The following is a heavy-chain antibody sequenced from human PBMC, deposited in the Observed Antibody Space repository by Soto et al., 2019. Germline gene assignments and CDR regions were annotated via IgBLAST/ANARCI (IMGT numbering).Heavy chain of an antibody. V-gene: IGHV1-3*01. CDR3: AGPRGSYSGVSNFDY. D-gene: IGHD1-26*01. J-gene: IGHJ4*02. Sequence: ASVKVSCKASGYTFTSYAMHWVRQAPGQRLEWMGWINAGNGNTKYSQKIQGRVTITRDTSASTAYMELSSLRYEDTAVYYCAGPRGSYSGVSNFDYGGQGTRVTVSS. CDR2: INAGNGNT. CDR1: GYTFTSYA.